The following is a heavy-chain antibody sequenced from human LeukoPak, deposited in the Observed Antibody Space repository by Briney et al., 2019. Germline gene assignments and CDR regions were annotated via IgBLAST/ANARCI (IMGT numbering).Heavy chain of an antibody. Sequence: EGSLRLSCEASGFTFSSYEMNWFRQAPGKGLEWVSYVSKSGGTMKNADSVKGRFTVSRDNAKNSLYLQMNSLTAEDTAVYYCATAVIRGRGTMVTVSS. CDR1: GFTFSSYE. V-gene: IGHV3-48*03. CDR3: ATAVI. CDR2: VSKSGGTM. J-gene: IGHJ3*02.